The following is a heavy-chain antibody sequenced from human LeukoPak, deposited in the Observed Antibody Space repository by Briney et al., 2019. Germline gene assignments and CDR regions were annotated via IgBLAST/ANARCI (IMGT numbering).Heavy chain of an antibody. V-gene: IGHV3-15*01. J-gene: IGHJ4*02. CDR1: GFTFSNYG. CDR3: TTDDPTVTTIGGY. D-gene: IGHD4-17*01. CDR2: VKSKTDGGTT. Sequence: GGSLRLSCAASGFTFSNYGMSWVRQAPGKGLEWVGRVKSKTDGGTTDYTAPVKGRFTISRDDSKNTLYLQMNSLKSEDTAVYYCTTDDPTVTTIGGYWGQGTLVTVSS.